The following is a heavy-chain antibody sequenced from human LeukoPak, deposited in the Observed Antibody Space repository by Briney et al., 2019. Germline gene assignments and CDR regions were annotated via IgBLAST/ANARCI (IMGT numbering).Heavy chain of an antibody. J-gene: IGHJ4*02. V-gene: IGHV4-59*12. Sequence: SETLSLTCTVSGGSISRDYWSWIRQPPGKGLEWIGYIYYTGSTNYNPSLKSRVTISVDTSKNQFSLKLSSVTAADTAVYYCARDGSSGPTRYWGQGTLVTVSS. CDR2: IYYTGST. CDR1: GGSISRDY. D-gene: IGHD6-19*01. CDR3: ARDGSSGPTRY.